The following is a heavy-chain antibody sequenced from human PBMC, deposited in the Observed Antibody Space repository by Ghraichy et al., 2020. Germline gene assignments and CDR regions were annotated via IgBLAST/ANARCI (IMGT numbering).Heavy chain of an antibody. CDR2: ISYDGSNR. J-gene: IGHJ6*02. CDR1: GFTFSRYG. Sequence: LTCAASGFTFSRYGMHWVRQAPGKGLEWVAVISYDGSNRHHGDPVKGRCTISRDNSKNMVYLQMNGLRPEDTAVYYCAKERETSGYYSFRGDYYGMDVWGQGTTVTVSS. D-gene: IGHD3-22*01. CDR3: AKERETSGYYSFRGDYYGMDV. V-gene: IGHV3-30*18.